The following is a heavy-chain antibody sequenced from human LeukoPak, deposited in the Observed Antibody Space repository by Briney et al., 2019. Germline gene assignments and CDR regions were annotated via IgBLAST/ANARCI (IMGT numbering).Heavy chain of an antibody. J-gene: IGHJ4*02. V-gene: IGHV3-48*03. CDR2: ISSSSTI. D-gene: IGHD1-26*01. Sequence: GGSLRLSCAASGFTFSSYEMNWVRQAPGKGLEWVSYISSSSTIYYADSVKGRFTISRDNAKNSLYLQMNSLRAEDTAVYYCASDYSGFNYWGQGTLVTVSS. CDR1: GFTFSSYE. CDR3: ASDYSGFNY.